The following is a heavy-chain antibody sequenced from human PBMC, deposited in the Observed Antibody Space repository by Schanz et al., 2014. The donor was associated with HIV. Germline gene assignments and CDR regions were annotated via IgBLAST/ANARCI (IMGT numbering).Heavy chain of an antibody. Sequence: EVQLVESGGGLVQPGRSLRLSCAASGFIFDEYAMHWVRQGPGKGLEWVSGIDWKSGIIGYADSVKGRFTISRDNAKNSLYLQMNSLRAEDTALYYCAKASVEMLGSYFNYGMDVWGQGTTVTVSS. CDR1: GFIFDEYA. CDR3: AKASVEMLGSYFNYGMDV. D-gene: IGHD3-10*01. J-gene: IGHJ6*02. CDR2: IDWKSGII. V-gene: IGHV3-9*01.